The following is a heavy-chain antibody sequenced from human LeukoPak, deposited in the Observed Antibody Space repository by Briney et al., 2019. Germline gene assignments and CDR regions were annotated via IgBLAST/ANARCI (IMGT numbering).Heavy chain of an antibody. CDR1: GFMFSDYG. V-gene: IGHV3-30*03. CDR3: ARDLSGIAGYTYGRGIDY. Sequence: QPGGSLRLSCAASGFMFSDYGMHWVRQAPGKGLEWVAVISCHGKTTYYLDSVKGRFTISRDNSNNTLYLQMNSLRAEDTAVYYCARDLSGIAGYTYGRGIDYWGQGTLVTVSS. D-gene: IGHD5-18*01. CDR2: ISCHGKTT. J-gene: IGHJ4*02.